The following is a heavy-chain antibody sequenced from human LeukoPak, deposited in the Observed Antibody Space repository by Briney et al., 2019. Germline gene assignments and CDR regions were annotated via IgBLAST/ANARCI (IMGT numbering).Heavy chain of an antibody. CDR2: ISSSSSYI. J-gene: IGHJ4*02. V-gene: IGHV3-21*01. CDR3: ARDRSRDSSSSPFDY. CDR1: GFTFSSYS. D-gene: IGHD6-6*01. Sequence: PGGSLRLSCAASGFTFSSYSMNWVRQAPGKGLEWVSSISSSSSYIYYADSVKGRFTISRDNAKNSLYLQMNSLRAEDTAVYYCARDRSRDSSSSPFDYWGQGTLVTVSS.